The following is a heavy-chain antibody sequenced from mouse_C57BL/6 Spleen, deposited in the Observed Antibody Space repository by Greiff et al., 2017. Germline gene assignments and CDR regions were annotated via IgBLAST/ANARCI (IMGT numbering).Heavy chain of an antibody. J-gene: IGHJ1*03. V-gene: IGHV1-64*01. CDR2: IHPNNGST. Sequence: QVQLQQPGAELVKPGASVKLSCKASGYTFTSYWMHWVKQRPGHGLEWIGMIHPNNGSTNSNEKFKSKDTLTVDKSSSTPYMQLSSLTSEDSAVYSCASLWYFDVWGTGTTVTVSS. CDR1: GYTFTSYW. CDR3: ASLWYFDV.